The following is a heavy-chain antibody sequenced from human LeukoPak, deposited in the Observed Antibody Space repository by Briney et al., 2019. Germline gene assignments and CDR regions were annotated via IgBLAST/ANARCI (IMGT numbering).Heavy chain of an antibody. V-gene: IGHV4-39*01. CDR2: TYYSGST. Sequence: SETLSLTCTVPGGSISSSSDYWAWIRQPPGKGLEWIGITYYSGSTYYNPSLKSRVTISVDTSKNQFSLKLSSVTAADTAVYYCARRRGDVWGKGTTVTVSS. CDR3: ARRRGDV. CDR1: GGSISSSSDY. J-gene: IGHJ6*04.